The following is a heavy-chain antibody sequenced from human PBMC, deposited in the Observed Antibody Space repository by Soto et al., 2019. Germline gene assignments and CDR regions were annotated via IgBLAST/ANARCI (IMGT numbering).Heavy chain of an antibody. V-gene: IGHV3-23*01. CDR2: ITGSGGDT. CDR1: GFTFNNYA. J-gene: IGHJ4*02. D-gene: IGHD2-2*01. CDR3: AKLGSSSWSPHYYFDY. Sequence: PGGSLRLSCAASGFTFNNYAMGWVRQASGKGLEWVSAITGSGGDTYSTDSVKGRFTISRDNSKNTLYLQMNSLRAEDTAIYYCAKLGSSSWSPHYYFDYWGQGTLVTVSS.